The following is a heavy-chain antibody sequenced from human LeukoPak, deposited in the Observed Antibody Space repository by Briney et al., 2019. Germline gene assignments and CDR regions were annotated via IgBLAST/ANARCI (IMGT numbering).Heavy chain of an antibody. CDR2: FGLEDGET. Sequence: ASVKVSCKVSAYTLTELSMHWVRQAPVKGLEWMGGFGLEDGETIYAQKFQGRVTMTEDTSTDTAYMELSSMRSEDTAVYYCATVSGDSSGYYYYGMDVWGQGTTVTVSS. V-gene: IGHV1-24*01. CDR3: ATVSGDSSGYYYYGMDV. CDR1: AYTLTELS. D-gene: IGHD3-22*01. J-gene: IGHJ6*02.